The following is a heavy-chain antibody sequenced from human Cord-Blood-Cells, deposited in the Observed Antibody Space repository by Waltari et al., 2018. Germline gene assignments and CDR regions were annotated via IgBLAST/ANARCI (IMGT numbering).Heavy chain of an antibody. CDR1: GFTFSSYG. D-gene: IGHD3-10*01. V-gene: IGHV3-30*18. CDR3: AKEVVRGSYYDY. J-gene: IGHJ4*02. CDR2: IWYEGSNK. Sequence: QVQLVESGGGVVQPGRYLRLSCAASGFTFSSYGMPWVRQAPGKGLEWVGVIWYEGSNKYYAGSVKGRFTISRDNSKNTLYLQMNSLRAEDTAMYYCAKEVVRGSYYDYWGQGTLVTVSS.